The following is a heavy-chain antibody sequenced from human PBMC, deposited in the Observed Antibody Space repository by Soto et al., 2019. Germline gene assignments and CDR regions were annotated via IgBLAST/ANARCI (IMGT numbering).Heavy chain of an antibody. D-gene: IGHD2-2*01. J-gene: IGHJ4*02. CDR3: KKDRGSTSVRFFDY. CDR2: ISDSGGST. CDR1: GFTFSSYA. V-gene: IGHV3-23*01. Sequence: EVQLLESGGGLVQPGGSLRLSCAASGFTFSSYAMSWVRQTPGKGLEWVSGISDSGGSTYYADSVKGRFTISRDNSKNTLYMQMNSLRAEDTALYYCKKDRGSTSVRFFDYWGQGTLVSVSS.